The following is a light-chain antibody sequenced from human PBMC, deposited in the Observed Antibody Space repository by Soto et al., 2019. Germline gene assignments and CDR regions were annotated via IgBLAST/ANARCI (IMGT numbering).Light chain of an antibody. V-gene: IGLV2-14*01. J-gene: IGLJ1*01. CDR2: EVS. CDR3: SSYTSSSTHYV. Sequence: QSVLTQPASVSGSPGQSITISCTGTSSDVGGYNYVSWYQQHPGKAPKLMIYEVSNRPSGVSNRFSGSKSGNTASLTISGLQAEDEADYYCSSYTSSSTHYVFGTGTKATV. CDR1: SSDVGGYNY.